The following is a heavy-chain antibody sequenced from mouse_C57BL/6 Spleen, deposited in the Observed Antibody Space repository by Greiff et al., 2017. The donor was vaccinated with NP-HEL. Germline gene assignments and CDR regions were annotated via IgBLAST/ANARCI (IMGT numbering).Heavy chain of an antibody. CDR2: IWSGGST. CDR1: GFSLTSYG. V-gene: IGHV2-2*01. J-gene: IGHJ4*01. CDR3: SRERPIRRSDYAMDY. Sequence: QVLLKESGPGLVQPSQSLSITCTVSGFSLTSYGVHWVRQSPGKGLEWLGVIWSGGSTDYNADLMSRLKIRKANSKSQVLFKMNSMRADDADIDFYSRERPIRRSDYAMDYWGQGTSVTVSS.